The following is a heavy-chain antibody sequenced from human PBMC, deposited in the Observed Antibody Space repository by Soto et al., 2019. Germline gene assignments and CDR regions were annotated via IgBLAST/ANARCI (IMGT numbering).Heavy chain of an antibody. V-gene: IGHV1-24*01. J-gene: IGHJ5*02. CDR2: FDPEDGET. Sequence: GASVKVSCKVSGYTLTELSMHWVRQAPGKGLEWMGGFDPEDGETIYAQKFQGRVTMTEDTSTDTAYMELSSLRSEDTAVYYCAPLTTYYYDGSGYYYAGFDPWGQGTLVTVSS. CDR3: APLTTYYYDGSGYYYAGFDP. D-gene: IGHD3-22*01. CDR1: GYTLTELS.